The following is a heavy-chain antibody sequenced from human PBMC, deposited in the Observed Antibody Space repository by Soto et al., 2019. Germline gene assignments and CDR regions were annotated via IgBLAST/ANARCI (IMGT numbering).Heavy chain of an antibody. CDR2: IKQDGSEK. CDR1: GFTFSSYW. Sequence: PGGSLRLSCAASGFTFSSYWMSWVRQAPGKGLEWVANIKQDGSEKYYVDSVKGRFTISRDNAKNSLYLQMNSLRAEDTAVYYCASLTIFGVVITDGWFDPWGQGTLVTVSS. D-gene: IGHD3-3*01. J-gene: IGHJ5*02. V-gene: IGHV3-7*01. CDR3: ASLTIFGVVITDGWFDP.